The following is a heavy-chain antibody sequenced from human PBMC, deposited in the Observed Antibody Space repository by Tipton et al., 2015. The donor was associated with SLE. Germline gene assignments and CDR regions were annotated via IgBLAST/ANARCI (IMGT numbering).Heavy chain of an antibody. V-gene: IGHV3-23*01. CDR1: GFTFSSYA. Sequence: SLRLSCAASGFTFSSYAMTWVRQAPGKGLEWVSGISGTGRATYYADSVKGRFTISRDNSKNTLYLQMNSLRAEDTAVYYCAREPSDHGYFDYWGQGALVTVSS. CDR2: ISGTGRAT. CDR3: AREPSDHGYFDY. D-gene: IGHD1-14*01. J-gene: IGHJ4*02.